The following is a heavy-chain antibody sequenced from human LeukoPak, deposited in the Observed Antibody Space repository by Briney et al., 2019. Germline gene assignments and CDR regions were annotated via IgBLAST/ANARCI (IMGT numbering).Heavy chain of an antibody. J-gene: IGHJ4*02. D-gene: IGHD6-19*01. CDR2: ITGSYSHI. V-gene: IGHV3-21*04. CDR1: GFIFSTYS. CDR3: AKGGGSGWYWEEY. Sequence: GGSLRLSCAASGFIFSTYSMNWVRQAPGKGLEWVSSITGSYSHIYYADSVKGRFTISRDNAKNSLYLQMNSLRAEDTAVYYCAKGGGSGWYWEEYWGQGTLVTVSS.